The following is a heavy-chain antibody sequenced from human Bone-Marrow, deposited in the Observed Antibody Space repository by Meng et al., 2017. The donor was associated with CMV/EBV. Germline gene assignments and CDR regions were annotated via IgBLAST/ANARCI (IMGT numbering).Heavy chain of an antibody. V-gene: IGHV4-31*02. Sequence: SISSGDYYWSCICQHSMMGLEWIGNGYYSGSTSYNPSLKSRVTISVDTSKNRFSLRVTSVTAADTAVYYCARGQRGGYSGYEVGFDSWGQGALVTVSS. CDR3: ARGQRGGYSGYEVGFDS. D-gene: IGHD5-12*01. J-gene: IGHJ4*02. CDR2: GYYSGST. CDR1: SISSGDYY.